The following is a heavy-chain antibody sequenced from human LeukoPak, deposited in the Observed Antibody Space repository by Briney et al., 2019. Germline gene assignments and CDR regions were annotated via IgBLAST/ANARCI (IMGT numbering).Heavy chain of an antibody. J-gene: IGHJ6*02. Sequence: SGGSLRLSCAASGFTFSSYSMNWVRQAPGKGLEWVSSISSSSTYIYYADSVRGRFTISRDNAKNSLYLQMNSLRVEDTAVYYCARVGCSGGRCPGYGMDVWGQGTTVTVSS. CDR3: ARVGCSGGRCPGYGMDV. D-gene: IGHD2-15*01. CDR2: ISSSSTYI. V-gene: IGHV3-21*01. CDR1: GFTFSSYS.